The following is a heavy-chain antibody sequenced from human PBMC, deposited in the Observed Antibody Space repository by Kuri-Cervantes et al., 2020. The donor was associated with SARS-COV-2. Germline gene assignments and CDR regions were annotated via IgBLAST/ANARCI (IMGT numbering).Heavy chain of an antibody. CDR2: IWYDGSNK. D-gene: IGHD2-2*01. CDR1: GFTFSSYA. J-gene: IGHJ6*02. CDR3: AKDLGVPAAIEMFYYYYGMDV. V-gene: IGHV3-30*02. Sequence: GGSLRLSCAASGFTFSSYAMHWVRQAPGKGLEWVAVIWYDGSNKYHADSVKGRFTISRDNSKNTLYLQMNSLRAEDAAVYYCAKDLGVPAAIEMFYYYYGMDVWGQGTTVTVSS.